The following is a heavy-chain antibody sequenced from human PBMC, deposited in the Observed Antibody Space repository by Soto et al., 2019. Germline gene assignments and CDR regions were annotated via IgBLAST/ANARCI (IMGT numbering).Heavy chain of an antibody. V-gene: IGHV1-69*02. J-gene: IGHJ5*02. D-gene: IGHD2-15*01. CDR1: GGTFSSYT. Sequence: QVQLVQSGAEVKKPGSSVKVSCKASGGTFSSYTISWVRQAPGQGLEWMGRIIPILGIANYAQKFQGRVTIPEDKSTSTADMELSSMRSEDTAVYYCASLGYCSGGSCDGWFDPWGQGTLVTVSS. CDR3: ASLGYCSGGSCDGWFDP. CDR2: IIPILGIA.